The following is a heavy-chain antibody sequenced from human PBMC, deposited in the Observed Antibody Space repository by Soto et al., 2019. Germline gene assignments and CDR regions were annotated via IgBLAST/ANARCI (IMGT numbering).Heavy chain of an antibody. CDR3: AKDLXTTGRSKPYNYYYGMDV. J-gene: IGHJ6*02. V-gene: IGHV3-23*01. D-gene: IGHD3-10*01. Sequence: GSLRLSCAASGFTFSSYAMSWVRQAPGKGLEWVSAISGSGGSTYYADSVKGRFTISRDNSKNTLYLQMNSLRAEDTAVYYCAKDLXTTGRSKPYNYYYGMDVWGQGTTVTVSS. CDR1: GFTFSSYA. CDR2: ISGSGGST.